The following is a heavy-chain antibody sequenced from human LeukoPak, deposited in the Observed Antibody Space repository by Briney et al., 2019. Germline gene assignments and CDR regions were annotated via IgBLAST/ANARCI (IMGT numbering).Heavy chain of an antibody. V-gene: IGHV4-59*11. Sequence: SETLSLTCAVSGGSISSHSWSWIRQPPGKGLEWSAYINYSGSTNYNPSLKKRLTTTVEKSKNKISLKQSSITTADTAAYYCASTNYYPSLKSRVTISVDTSKNPVFLKLSSGTAADTAVYYWSRESCSSTSCFDTLFDYWGQGTLVTVYS. J-gene: IGHJ4*02. CDR3: ASTNYYPSLKSRVTISVDTSKNPVFLKLSSGTAADTAVYYWSRESCSSTSCFDTLFDY. CDR2: INYSGST. D-gene: IGHD3-10*01. CDR1: GGSISSHS.